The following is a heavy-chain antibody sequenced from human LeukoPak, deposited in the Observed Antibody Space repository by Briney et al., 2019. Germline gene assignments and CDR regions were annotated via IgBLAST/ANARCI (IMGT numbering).Heavy chain of an antibody. D-gene: IGHD5-18*01. CDR2: IKQDGSEK. CDR1: GFTFSSYW. Sequence: GGSLRLSCAASGFTFSSYWMSWVRQAPGKGLEWVANIKQDGSEKYYVDSVKGRFTISRDNAKNSLYLQMNSLRAEDTAVYYCARHGGYSYGGGVFDYWGQGTLVTVSS. J-gene: IGHJ4*02. V-gene: IGHV3-7*01. CDR3: ARHGGYSYGGGVFDY.